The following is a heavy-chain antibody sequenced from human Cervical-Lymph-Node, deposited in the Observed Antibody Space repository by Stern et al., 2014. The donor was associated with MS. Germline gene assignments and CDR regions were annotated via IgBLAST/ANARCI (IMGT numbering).Heavy chain of an antibody. V-gene: IGHV5-51*03. CDR1: KYTFNTHW. J-gene: IGHJ5*02. CDR3: ARHGGPNWNHEAHNWFDP. D-gene: IGHD1-14*01. CDR2: IYPRDSDT. Sequence: EVQLVESGAELKKPGESLKISCKGSKYTFNTHWIAWVRQMPGIALEGLGNIYPRDSDTRYNPSLQGQVSISADKSIATAYLHFSSLKASDSAMYFCARHGGPNWNHEAHNWFDPWGQGTLVTVSS.